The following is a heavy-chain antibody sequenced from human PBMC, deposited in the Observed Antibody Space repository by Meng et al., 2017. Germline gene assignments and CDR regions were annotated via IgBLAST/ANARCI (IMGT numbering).Heavy chain of an antibody. J-gene: IGHJ4*02. V-gene: IGHV1-69*06. Sequence: QVQVGEAGAEVERPRSSVKGSCKSSGGTFSSYAISWVPQAPGQGLEWMGGIIPIFGTANDAQKYHGRVTITADKYTTTSYMKLSSLRSEDTVVYYCARVGTTDAFWGQGTLVTVSS. CDR3: ARVGTTDAF. CDR2: IIPIFGTA. D-gene: IGHD2-2*01. CDR1: GGTFSSYA.